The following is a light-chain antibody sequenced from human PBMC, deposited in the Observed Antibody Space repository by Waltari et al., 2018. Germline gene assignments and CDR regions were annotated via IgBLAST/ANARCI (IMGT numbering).Light chain of an antibody. J-gene: IGKJ1*01. CDR3: MQSLQTLWT. CDR1: QSLLHTNGNNY. V-gene: IGKV2-28*01. Sequence: DIVMTQYPLSLPVTPGESASISCSSSQSLLHTNGNNYSDWHLQNPGQLPQLLIYLASNRASGVPDRVSGSGSGIDFILKISRVEAEDVGVYYCMQSLQTLWTFGPGTKVEIK. CDR2: LAS.